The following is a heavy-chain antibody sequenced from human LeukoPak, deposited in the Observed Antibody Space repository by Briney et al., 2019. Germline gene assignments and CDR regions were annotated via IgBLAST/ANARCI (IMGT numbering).Heavy chain of an antibody. CDR2: IYYSGST. J-gene: IGHJ6*03. CDR1: GGSISNNIYY. CDR3: AREDSSSWYRNYYYYYMDV. D-gene: IGHD6-13*01. Sequence: SETLSLTCSVSGGSISNNIYYWGWIRQPPGKGLEWIGNIYYSGSTYYNPSLKSRVTISVDTSKNQFSLKLSSVTAADTAVYYCAREDSSSWYRNYYYYYMDVWGKGTTVTVSS. V-gene: IGHV4-39*07.